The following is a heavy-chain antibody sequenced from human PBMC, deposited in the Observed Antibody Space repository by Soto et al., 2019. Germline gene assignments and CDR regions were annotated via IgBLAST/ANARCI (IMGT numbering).Heavy chain of an antibody. V-gene: IGHV3-23*01. CDR2: ISGSGGST. CDR1: GFTFSSYA. D-gene: IGHD6-6*01. CDR3: AKTLGGIAARTYYYYGMDV. Sequence: GGSLRLSCAASGFTFSSYAMSWVRQAPGKGLEWVSAISGSGGSTYYADSVKGRFTISRDNSKNTLYLQMNSLRAEDTAVYYCAKTLGGIAARTYYYYGMDVWGQGTTVTVSS. J-gene: IGHJ6*02.